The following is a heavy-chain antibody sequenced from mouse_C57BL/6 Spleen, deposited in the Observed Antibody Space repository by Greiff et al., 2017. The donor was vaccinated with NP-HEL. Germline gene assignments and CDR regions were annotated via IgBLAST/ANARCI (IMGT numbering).Heavy chain of an antibody. CDR3: ARFYYDYPFAY. D-gene: IGHD2-4*01. CDR2: INPNNGGT. J-gene: IGHJ3*01. CDR1: GYTFTDYY. V-gene: IGHV1-26*01. Sequence: EVQLQQSGPELVKPGASVKISCKASGYTFTDYYMNWVKQSHGKSLEWIGDINPNNGGTSYNQKFKGKATLTVDKSSSTAYMELRSLTSEDSAVYYCARFYYDYPFAYWGQGTLVTVSA.